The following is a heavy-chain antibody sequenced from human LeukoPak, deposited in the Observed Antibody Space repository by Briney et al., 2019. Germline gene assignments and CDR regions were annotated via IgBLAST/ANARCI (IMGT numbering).Heavy chain of an antibody. D-gene: IGHD3-10*01. J-gene: IGHJ4*02. CDR1: GGSISSGVYS. CDR2: IYHSGST. Sequence: SETLSLTCAVSGGSISSGVYSWSWIRQPPGKGLEWIGYIYHSGSTNYNPSLKSRVTISVDTSKNQFSLKLSSVTAADTAVYYCARVTNYYGSGSYYKSREKNFDYWGQGTLVTVSS. V-gene: IGHV4-30-2*01. CDR3: ARVTNYYGSGSYYKSREKNFDY.